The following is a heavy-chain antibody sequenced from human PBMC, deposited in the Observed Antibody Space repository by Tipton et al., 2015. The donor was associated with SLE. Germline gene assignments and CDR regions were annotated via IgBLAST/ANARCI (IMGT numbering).Heavy chain of an antibody. D-gene: IGHD6-13*01. V-gene: IGHV4-38-2*02. J-gene: IGHJ4*02. CDR3: ARDYSPEAYFDY. CDR2: IYHSGST. Sequence: TLSLTCTVSGCSISSGYYWGWIRQPPGKGLEWIGSIYHSGSTYYNPSLKSRVTISVDTSKNQFSLKLSSVTAADTAVYYCARDYSPEAYFDYWGQGTLVTVSS. CDR1: GCSISSGYY.